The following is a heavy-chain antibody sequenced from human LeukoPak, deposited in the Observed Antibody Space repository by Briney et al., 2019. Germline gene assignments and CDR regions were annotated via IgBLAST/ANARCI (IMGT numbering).Heavy chain of an antibody. Sequence: PGGPLRLFYAACGFPFSYYGLLWVGPAPPRGLAWVAFIRYDGSNKYYAYSVKGRFTISRDNSKNTLYLQMNSLRAEDTAVYYCERDPAAAGTSFCDYWGQGTLVTVSS. J-gene: IGHJ4*02. CDR1: GFPFSYYG. CDR3: ERDPAAAGTSFCDY. V-gene: IGHV3-30*02. CDR2: IRYDGSNK. D-gene: IGHD6-13*01.